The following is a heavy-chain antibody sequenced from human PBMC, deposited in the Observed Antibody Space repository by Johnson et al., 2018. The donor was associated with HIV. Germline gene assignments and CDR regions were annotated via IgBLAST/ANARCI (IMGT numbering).Heavy chain of an antibody. CDR2: ISSDGRTT. CDR1: GFTFTQYA. V-gene: IGHV3-64*01. J-gene: IGHJ3*02. Sequence: VQLVESGGGLVQPGGSLRLSCAASGFTFTQYAMHWVLQAPGKGLEYVSGISSDGRTTYYANSVKGRFTISRDNSKNTLFLHMGSLRADDLAVYYCARERYSTLINDAFDIWGRGTKVTVSS. D-gene: IGHD6-13*01. CDR3: ARERYSTLINDAFDI.